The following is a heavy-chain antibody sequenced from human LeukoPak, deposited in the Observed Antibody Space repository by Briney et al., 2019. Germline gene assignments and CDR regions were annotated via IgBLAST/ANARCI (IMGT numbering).Heavy chain of an antibody. CDR2: ISYTSRAK. CDR1: AFTFSSYN. V-gene: IGHV3-48*01. J-gene: IGHJ3*02. D-gene: IGHD2-2*01. Sequence: GGSLRLSCAASAFTFSSYNMNWVRQAPGKGLEWVSSISYTSRAKYYADSVKGRFTISRDNVKNSLYLQMDSLRAEDTAVYYCAKGVYVSSTPAEIWGQGTMVTVSS. CDR3: AKGVYVSSTPAEI.